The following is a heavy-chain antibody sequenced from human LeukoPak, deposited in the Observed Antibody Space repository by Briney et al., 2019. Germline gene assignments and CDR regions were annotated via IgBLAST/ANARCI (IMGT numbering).Heavy chain of an antibody. V-gene: IGHV4-39*07. Sequence: SETLSLTCTVSGGSISSSSYYWGWIRQPPGKGLEWIGSIYYSGSTYYNPSLKSRVTISVDTSKNQFSLKLSSVTAADTAVYYCAREDGDYGVDYWGQGTLVTVSS. CDR2: IYYSGST. J-gene: IGHJ4*02. D-gene: IGHD4-17*01. CDR1: GGSISSSSYY. CDR3: AREDGDYGVDY.